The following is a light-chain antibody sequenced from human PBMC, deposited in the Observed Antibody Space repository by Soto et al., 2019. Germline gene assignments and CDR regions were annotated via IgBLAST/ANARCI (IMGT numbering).Light chain of an antibody. CDR2: GAS. J-gene: IGKJ1*01. CDR3: QQSGTLPWT. Sequence: EIVLTQSPGTLFLSPGERATLSCRASQSVSSSYLAWYQQKPGQAPRLLIYGASSRATGIPDRVSGSGSGTACPLTVRRLEPEDFTVSSCQQSGTLPWTFGQGTKVAIK. V-gene: IGKV3-20*01. CDR1: QSVSSSY.